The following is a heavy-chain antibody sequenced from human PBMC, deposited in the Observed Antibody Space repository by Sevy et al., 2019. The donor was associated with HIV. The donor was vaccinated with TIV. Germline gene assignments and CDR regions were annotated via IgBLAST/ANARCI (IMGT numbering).Heavy chain of an antibody. CDR2: INHSGST. V-gene: IGHV4-34*01. CDR3: ARAGARGLGREKEGIAAAGTERTNWFDP. J-gene: IGHJ5*02. CDR1: GGSFSGYY. Sequence: SETLSLTCAVYGGSFSGYYWSWIRQPPGKGLEWIGEINHSGSTNYNPSLKSRVTISVDTSKNQFSLKLGSVTAADTAVYYCARAGARGLGREKEGIAAAGTERTNWFDPWGQGTLVTVSS. D-gene: IGHD6-13*01.